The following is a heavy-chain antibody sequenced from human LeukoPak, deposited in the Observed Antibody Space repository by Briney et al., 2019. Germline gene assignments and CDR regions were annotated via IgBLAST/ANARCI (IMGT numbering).Heavy chain of an antibody. J-gene: IGHJ4*02. Sequence: PGGSLRLSCAASGFTFSKYWMHWVRQAPGQGLVWVARINSDGSSTNYADSADSVKGRFTISRDNAKNTLHLQMNSLRAEDTAVYYCARDGIGLAVYYLDYWGQGTLVTVSS. D-gene: IGHD6-19*01. CDR2: INSDGSST. CDR3: ARDGIGLAVYYLDY. CDR1: GFTFSKYW. V-gene: IGHV3-74*01.